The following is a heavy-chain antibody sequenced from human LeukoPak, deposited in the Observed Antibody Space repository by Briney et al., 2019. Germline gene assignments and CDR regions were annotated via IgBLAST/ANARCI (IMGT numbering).Heavy chain of an antibody. CDR1: GFTFSSYA. CDR2: ISGSGGST. CDR3: AKCSGGSCYSTFDP. D-gene: IGHD2-15*01. V-gene: IGHV3-23*01. Sequence: GRSLRLSCAASGFTFSSYAMSWVRQAPGKGLEWVSAISGSGGSTYYADSVKGRFTISRDNSKNTLYLQMNSLRAEDTAVYYCAKCSGGSCYSTFDPWGQGTLVTVSS. J-gene: IGHJ5*02.